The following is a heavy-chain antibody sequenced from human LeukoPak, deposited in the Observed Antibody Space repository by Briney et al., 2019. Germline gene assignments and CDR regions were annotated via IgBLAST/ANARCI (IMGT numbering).Heavy chain of an antibody. D-gene: IGHD3-10*01. CDR2: ISSSSSYI. V-gene: IGHV3-21*01. CDR1: GFTLSSYS. CDR3: ARDLDYYGSGSYLYY. J-gene: IGHJ4*02. Sequence: PGGSLRLSCAPSGFTLSSYSMNWGRQGPGKGLEWGSSISSSSSYIYYADSVKGRFTISRDNAKNSLYLQMNSLRAEDTAVYYCARDLDYYGSGSYLYYWGQGTLVTVSS.